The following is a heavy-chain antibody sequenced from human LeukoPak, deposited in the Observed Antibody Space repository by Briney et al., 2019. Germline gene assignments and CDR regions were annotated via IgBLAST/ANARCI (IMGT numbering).Heavy chain of an antibody. CDR3: AVNNGYALDY. Sequence: GRSLRLSCAACGFNFDYYAIHWVRQAPGKGLGWGSGISWNSGSKGYADSVKGRFTISRDNAKNFLYLQMNSLRAEDTAMYYCAVNNGYALDYWGQGNRVTVSS. D-gene: IGHD5-18*01. CDR2: ISWNSGSK. CDR1: GFNFDYYA. V-gene: IGHV3-9*01. J-gene: IGHJ4*02.